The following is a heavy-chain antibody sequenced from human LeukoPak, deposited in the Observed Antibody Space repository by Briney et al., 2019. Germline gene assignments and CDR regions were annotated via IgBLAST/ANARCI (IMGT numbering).Heavy chain of an antibody. Sequence: GGSLRLSCAASGFTFSSYAMNWVRQAPGKGLEWVSVISGGGGSTYYADSVKGRFTISRDNSKNTLYLQMNSLRAEDTAVHYCAKDYYASRPTLFDYWGQGTLVTVSS. CDR1: GFTFSSYA. V-gene: IGHV3-23*01. D-gene: IGHD3-10*01. J-gene: IGHJ4*02. CDR2: ISGGGGST. CDR3: AKDYYASRPTLFDY.